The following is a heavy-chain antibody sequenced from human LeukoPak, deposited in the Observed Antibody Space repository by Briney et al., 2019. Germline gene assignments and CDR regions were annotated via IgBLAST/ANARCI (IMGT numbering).Heavy chain of an antibody. J-gene: IGHJ4*02. V-gene: IGHV4-59*01. Sequence: SETLSLTCTVSGGSISSYYWNWIRQPPGKGLEWIGYIYSSGSTNYNPSLKSRVTISVDTSKNQSSLKLSSVTAADTAVYYCATRRGYCSGGNCNYYFDYWGQGTLVTVSS. CDR2: IYSSGST. CDR1: GGSISSYY. D-gene: IGHD2-15*01. CDR3: ATRRGYCSGGNCNYYFDY.